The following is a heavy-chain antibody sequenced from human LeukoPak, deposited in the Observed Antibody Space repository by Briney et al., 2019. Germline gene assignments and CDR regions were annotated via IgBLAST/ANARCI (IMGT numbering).Heavy chain of an antibody. J-gene: IGHJ5*02. CDR1: GGSFSGYY. CDR3: ARGYLRYWFDP. V-gene: IGHV4-34*01. CDR2: INHSGST. Sequence: SETLSLTCAVYGGSFSGYYWSWIRQPPGNGLEWIGEINHSGSTNYNPSLKSRVTISVDTSKNQFSLKLSSVTAADTAVYYCARGYLRYWFDPWGQGTLVTVSS. D-gene: IGHD2-8*01.